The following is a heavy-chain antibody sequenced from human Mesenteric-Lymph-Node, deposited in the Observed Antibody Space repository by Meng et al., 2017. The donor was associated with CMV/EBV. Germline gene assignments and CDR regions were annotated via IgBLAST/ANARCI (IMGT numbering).Heavy chain of an antibody. Sequence: QVQLQQWGAGLLKPSETLSLTCAVYGGSFSGYYWSWIRQPPGKGLEWIGEINHSGVPNYNLSLKSRVTISLDRSKNQFSLKLSSVTAEDTAVYYCARGSDIPVNNYWGQGTLVTVSS. CDR1: GGSFSGYY. CDR2: INHSGVP. J-gene: IGHJ4*02. CDR3: ARGSDIPVNNY. V-gene: IGHV4-34*01. D-gene: IGHD2-15*01.